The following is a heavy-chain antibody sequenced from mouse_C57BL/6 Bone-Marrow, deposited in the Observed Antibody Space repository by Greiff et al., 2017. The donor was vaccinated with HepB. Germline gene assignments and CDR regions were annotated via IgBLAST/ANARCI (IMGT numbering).Heavy chain of an antibody. CDR3: ASYDYDAGYFDY. CDR1: GFTFSSYA. D-gene: IGHD2-4*01. CDR2: ISDGGSYT. J-gene: IGHJ2*01. V-gene: IGHV5-4*03. Sequence: EVKLLESGGGLVKPGGSLKLSCAASGFTFSSYAMSWVRQTPEKRLEWVATISDGGSYTYYPDNVKGRFTISRDNAKNNLYLQMSQLKSEDTAMYYCASYDYDAGYFDYGGQGTTLTVSS.